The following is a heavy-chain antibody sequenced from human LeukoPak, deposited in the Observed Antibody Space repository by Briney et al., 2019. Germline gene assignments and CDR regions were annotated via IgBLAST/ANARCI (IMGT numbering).Heavy chain of an antibody. CDR1: GFTFSSYA. CDR2: ISYDGSNK. Sequence: GGSLRLSCAASGFTFSSYAMHWVRQAPGKGLEWVAVISYDGSNKYYADSVKGRPTISRDNSKNTLYLQMNSLRAEDTAVYYCASSSMVRGVIAMDVWGQGTTVTVSS. J-gene: IGHJ6*02. V-gene: IGHV3-30*04. D-gene: IGHD3-10*01. CDR3: ASSSMVRGVIAMDV.